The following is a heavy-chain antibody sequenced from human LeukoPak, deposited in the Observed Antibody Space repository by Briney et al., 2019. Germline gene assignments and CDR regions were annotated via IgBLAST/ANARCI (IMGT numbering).Heavy chain of an antibody. D-gene: IGHD3-22*01. CDR3: ARRTYFYDSSGYYFDY. CDR1: GGSISSYY. J-gene: IGHJ4*02. V-gene: IGHV4-59*01. CDR2: IYYSGSN. Sequence: PSETLSLTCTVSGGSISSYYWSWIRQPPGKGLECLGYIYYSGSNNYNPSLKSRVTISVDTSKNQFSLKLSSVTAADTAVYYCARRTYFYDSSGYYFDYWGQGTLVTVSS.